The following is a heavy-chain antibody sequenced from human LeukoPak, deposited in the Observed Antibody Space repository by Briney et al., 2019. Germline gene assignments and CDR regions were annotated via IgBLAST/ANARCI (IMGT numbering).Heavy chain of an antibody. CDR3: AKMTTGRNWFDP. D-gene: IGHD3-9*01. CDR1: GFTFSGYV. Sequence: GGSLRLSCAVSGFTFSGYVMSWVRQAPGKGLEWVSAISSSGNSTYYADSLKGRFTISRDNSKNTLYLQMNSLRAEDTAVYYCAKMTTGRNWFDPWGQGTLVTVSS. V-gene: IGHV3-23*01. J-gene: IGHJ5*02. CDR2: ISSSGNST.